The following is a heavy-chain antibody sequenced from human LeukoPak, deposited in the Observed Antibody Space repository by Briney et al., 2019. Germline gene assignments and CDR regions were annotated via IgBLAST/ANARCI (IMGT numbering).Heavy chain of an antibody. J-gene: IGHJ3*02. V-gene: IGHV3-21*01. CDR3: ARGSLVTTSRDAFDI. Sequence: GGSLRLSCAASGFTFSSYSMNWVRQAPGKGLEWVSSISSSSSYIYYADSVKGRFTISRDNAKNSLYLQMNSLRAEDTAVYYCARGSLVTTSRDAFDIWGQGTMVTVSS. D-gene: IGHD4-17*01. CDR1: GFTFSSYS. CDR2: ISSSSSYI.